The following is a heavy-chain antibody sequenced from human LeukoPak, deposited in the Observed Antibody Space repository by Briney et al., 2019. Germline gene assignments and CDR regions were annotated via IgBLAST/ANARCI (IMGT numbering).Heavy chain of an antibody. CDR3: AKNDYSDAFDI. V-gene: IGHV3-23*01. Sequence: GGSLRLSCAASGFSFSSYAMSWVRQAPGKGLEWVSLISGSGGSTYYADSVKGRFTISRDKSKNTVYLQMNSLRVEDTAVYYCAKNDYSDAFDIWGQGTMVTVSS. J-gene: IGHJ3*02. CDR1: GFSFSSYA. CDR2: ISGSGGST. D-gene: IGHD2-15*01.